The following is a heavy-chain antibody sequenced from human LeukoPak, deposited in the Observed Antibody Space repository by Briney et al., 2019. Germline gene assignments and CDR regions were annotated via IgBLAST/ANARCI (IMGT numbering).Heavy chain of an antibody. CDR1: GFIFTDAW. Sequence: PGGSLRLSCEVSGFIFTDAWMHWVRQVPGEGLVWVSRINEDGSITNYADSVKGRFSISRDNAKNTLYLQMNSLRAEDTAVYYCGRDLGGRSGYWGQGTLVTVSS. CDR3: GRDLGGRSGY. CDR2: INEDGSIT. D-gene: IGHD1-26*01. V-gene: IGHV3-74*01. J-gene: IGHJ4*02.